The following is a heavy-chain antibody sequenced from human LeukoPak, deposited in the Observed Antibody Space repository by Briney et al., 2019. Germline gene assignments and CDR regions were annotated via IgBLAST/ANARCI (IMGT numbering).Heavy chain of an antibody. Sequence: GGSLRLSCAASGFTLSGSAMHWVRQASGKGLEWVGRIRSKANSYATAYAASVKGRFTISRDDSKNTAYLQMNSLKTEDTAVYYCTRPMLYYYGSGSYSSVYYFDYWGQGTLVTVSS. CDR1: GFTLSGSA. CDR2: IRSKANSYAT. V-gene: IGHV3-73*01. J-gene: IGHJ4*02. CDR3: TRPMLYYYGSGSYSSVYYFDY. D-gene: IGHD3-10*01.